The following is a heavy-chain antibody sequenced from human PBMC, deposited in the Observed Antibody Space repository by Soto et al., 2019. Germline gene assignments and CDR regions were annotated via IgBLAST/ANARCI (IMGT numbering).Heavy chain of an antibody. J-gene: IGHJ6*02. CDR3: ARGQFHHVSNYYYALDV. V-gene: IGHV1-69*01. CDR2: FIPMFNRP. CDR1: GGTFSSYA. Sequence: QVQLVQSGAEVKKPGSSVKVSCKASGGTFSSYAISWVRQAPGQGLEWMGGFIPMFNRPHSARKFQGRVTINADESTSTAYMDLSSLRSEDTAVYYCARGQFHHVSNYYYALDVWGQGPTVTVSS.